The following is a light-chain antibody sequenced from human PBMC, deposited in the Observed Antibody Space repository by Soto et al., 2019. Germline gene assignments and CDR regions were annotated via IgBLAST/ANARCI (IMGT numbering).Light chain of an antibody. V-gene: IGKV3-11*01. J-gene: IGKJ2*01. CDR2: EAS. CDR3: EQGYNWPTS. CDR1: QSVGTY. Sequence: EIVLTQSPATLSLSPGARATLSCRASQSVGTYLARYQHNPGQAPMLLIYEASNRSTGITARFSGSGSGTDSNLTISSPVPDDVVDSYGEQGYNWPTSVGQRTKLEIK.